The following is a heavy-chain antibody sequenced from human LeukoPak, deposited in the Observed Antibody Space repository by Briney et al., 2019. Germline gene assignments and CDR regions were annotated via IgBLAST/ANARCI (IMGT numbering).Heavy chain of an antibody. Sequence: ASVKVSCKASGGTFSSYAISWVRQAPGQGLEWMGGIIPIFGTANYAQKFQGRVTITADESTSTAYMELSSLRSEDTAVYYCARAERITIFGVVTPGYYYYMDVWGKGTTVTVPS. V-gene: IGHV1-69*13. CDR3: ARAERITIFGVVTPGYYYYMDV. CDR2: IIPIFGTA. D-gene: IGHD3-3*01. CDR1: GGTFSSYA. J-gene: IGHJ6*03.